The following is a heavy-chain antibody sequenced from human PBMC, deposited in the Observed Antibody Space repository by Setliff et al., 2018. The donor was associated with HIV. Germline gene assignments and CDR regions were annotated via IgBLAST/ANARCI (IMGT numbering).Heavy chain of an antibody. CDR2: ISSSGSTI. CDR3: ARDYLYYNLYNGSPVYGMDV. Sequence: GGSLRLSCAASGFPFSSYEMNWVRQAPGKGLEWVSYISSSGSTIYYADSVKGRFTISSDNTKNSLYLQMNSLRAEDTAVYYCARDYLYYNLYNGSPVYGMDVWGQGTTVTVSS. D-gene: IGHD3-3*01. J-gene: IGHJ6*02. CDR1: GFPFSSYE. V-gene: IGHV3-48*03.